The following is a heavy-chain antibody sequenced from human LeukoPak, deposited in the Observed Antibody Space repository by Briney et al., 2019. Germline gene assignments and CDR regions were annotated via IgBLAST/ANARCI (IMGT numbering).Heavy chain of an antibody. V-gene: IGHV3-33*01. J-gene: IGHJ4*02. Sequence: PGRSLRLSCAASGFTFNNYGMHWVRQAPGKGLEWVAVIWYDGSNKYYADSVKGRFTISRDNSKNTLYLQMNSLRAEDTAVYYCARVNWNDVSHFDYWGQGTLVTVSS. D-gene: IGHD1-1*01. CDR2: IWYDGSNK. CDR1: GFTFNNYG. CDR3: ARVNWNDVSHFDY.